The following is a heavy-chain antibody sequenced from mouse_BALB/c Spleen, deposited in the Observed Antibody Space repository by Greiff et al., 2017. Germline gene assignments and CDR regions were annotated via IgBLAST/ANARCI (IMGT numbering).Heavy chain of an antibody. CDR1: GYSFTGYY. CDR2: INPYNGAT. J-gene: IGHJ3*01. CDR3: ARAPTFAY. V-gene: IGHV1-31*01. Sequence: EVQLQQSVPELVKPGASVKISCKASGYSFTGYYMHWVKQSHVKSLEWIGRINPYNGATSYNQNFKDKASLTVDKSSSTAYMELHSLTSEDSAVYYCARAPTFAYWGQGTLVTVSA.